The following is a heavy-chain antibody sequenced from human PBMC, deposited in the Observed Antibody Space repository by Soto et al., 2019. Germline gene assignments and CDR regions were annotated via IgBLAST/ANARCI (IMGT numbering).Heavy chain of an antibody. CDR2: INPNSGNI. CDR1: VDSFTAYD. Sequence: GXSVNVSCQASVDSFTAYDMHWVRQATGHGLEWMGWINPNSGNIGYAQRFQGRVTMTRDTAIRTAYMEVSSLRSDDTAVYYCARGRASGSYYLLDSWGQGTLVTVSS. CDR3: ARGRASGSYYLLDS. D-gene: IGHD3-10*01. V-gene: IGHV1-8*01. J-gene: IGHJ4*02.